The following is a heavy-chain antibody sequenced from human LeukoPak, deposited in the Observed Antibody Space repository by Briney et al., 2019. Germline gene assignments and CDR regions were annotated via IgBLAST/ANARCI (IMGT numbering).Heavy chain of an antibody. Sequence: SVKVSCKASGGTFSSYAISWVRQAPGQGLEWMGGIIPIFGTANYAQKFQGRVTITADESTSTAYMELSSLRSEDTAVYYCARDTRLWFGELPNPIFDYWGQGTLVTVSS. CDR1: GGTFSSYA. CDR2: IIPIFGTA. D-gene: IGHD3-10*01. J-gene: IGHJ4*02. CDR3: ARDTRLWFGELPNPIFDY. V-gene: IGHV1-69*13.